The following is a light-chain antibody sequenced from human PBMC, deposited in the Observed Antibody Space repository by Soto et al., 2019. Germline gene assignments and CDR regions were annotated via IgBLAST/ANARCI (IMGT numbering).Light chain of an antibody. CDR1: SGHSSYA. Sequence: QTVVTQSPSASASLGASVKLTCTLSSGHSSYAIAWHQQQPEKGPRYLMKLNSDGSHSKGDGIPDRFSGSSSGAERYLIISSLQSEDEADNYCQTWGTGIHVFGTGTKLTVL. J-gene: IGLJ1*01. CDR2: LNSDGSH. V-gene: IGLV4-69*01. CDR3: QTWGTGIHV.